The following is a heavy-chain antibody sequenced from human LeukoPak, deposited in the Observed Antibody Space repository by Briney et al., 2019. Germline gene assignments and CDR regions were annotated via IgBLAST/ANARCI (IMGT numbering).Heavy chain of an antibody. CDR2: INAGNGNT. Sequence: ASVTVSCTASGYTYISYGISWVRQAPGQGLEWMGWINAGNGNTKYSQKFQGRVTITRDTSASTAYMELSSLRSEDTAVYYCASTSYYYYGMDVWGQGTTVTVSS. V-gene: IGHV1-3*01. CDR1: GYTYISYG. CDR3: ASTSYYYYGMDV. J-gene: IGHJ6*02.